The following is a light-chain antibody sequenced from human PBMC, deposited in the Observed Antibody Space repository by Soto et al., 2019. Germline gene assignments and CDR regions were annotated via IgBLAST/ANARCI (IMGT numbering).Light chain of an antibody. Sequence: EIVLTQSPGTLSLSPGERATLSCRASESVSSSNLAWYQQKPGQAPRLLIYGASTRATGIPDRFSGSGSGTVFTLTISRLEPEDFAVYYCQHYGGSPMYTFGQGTKVEIK. CDR1: ESVSSSN. J-gene: IGKJ2*01. CDR3: QHYGGSPMYT. CDR2: GAS. V-gene: IGKV3-20*01.